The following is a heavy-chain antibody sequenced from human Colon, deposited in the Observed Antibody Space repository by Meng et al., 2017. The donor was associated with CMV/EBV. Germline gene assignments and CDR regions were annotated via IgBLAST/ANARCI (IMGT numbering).Heavy chain of an antibody. CDR3: VRDVGGRGYSAD. V-gene: IGHV3-7*01. J-gene: IGHJ1*01. CDR2: INLDGSEK. CDR1: EFIFSNYW. D-gene: IGHD5-12*01. Sequence: ETLSLTCAASEFIFSNYWMSWVRQAPGKGLEWVANINLDGSEKYSVDSVKGRFTISRDNGKNLLFLQMSSLRAEDSAVYYCVRDVGGRGYSADWGQGTLVTVSS.